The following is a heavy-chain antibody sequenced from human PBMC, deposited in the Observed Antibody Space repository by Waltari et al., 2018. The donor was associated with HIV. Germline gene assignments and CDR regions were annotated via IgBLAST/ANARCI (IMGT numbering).Heavy chain of an antibody. CDR1: GFPFSSYD. CDR3: ARAGGGYYYYGMDV. CDR2: IGTAGDT. D-gene: IGHD3-16*01. V-gene: IGHV3-13*01. J-gene: IGHJ6*02. Sequence: EVQLVESGGGLVQHGGSLSLSCAASGFPFSSYDLSWVRQATGKGLEWVSAIGTAGDTYYPGSVKGRFTISRENAKNSLYLQMNSLRAGDTAVYYCARAGGGYYYYGMDVWGQGTTVTVSS.